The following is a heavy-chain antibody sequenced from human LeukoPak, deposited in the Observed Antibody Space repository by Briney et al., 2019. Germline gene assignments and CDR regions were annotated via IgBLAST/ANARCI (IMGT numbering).Heavy chain of an antibody. V-gene: IGHV3-11*01. CDR2: ISSSGSTI. D-gene: IGHD1-1*01. Sequence: GSLRLSCAASGFTFSDYYMSWIRQDPGKGLEWVSYISSSGSTIYYADSVKGRFTISRDNAKNSLYLQMNSLRAEDTAVYYCASQLRKYGMDVWGQGTTVTVSS. CDR3: ASQLRKYGMDV. J-gene: IGHJ6*02. CDR1: GFTFSDYY.